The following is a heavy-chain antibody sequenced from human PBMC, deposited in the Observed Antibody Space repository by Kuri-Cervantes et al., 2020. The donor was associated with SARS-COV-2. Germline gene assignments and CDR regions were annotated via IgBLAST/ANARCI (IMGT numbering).Heavy chain of an antibody. D-gene: IGHD1-26*01. CDR1: GYTFTGYY. V-gene: IGHV1-2*04. J-gene: IGHJ5*02. Sequence: ASVKVSCKASGYTFTGYYMHWVRQAPGQGLEWMGWINPNSGGTNYAQKFQGWVTMTRNTSISTAYMELSSLRSEDTAVYYCARGLGQNWFDPWGQGNLVTVSS. CDR3: ARGLGQNWFDP. CDR2: INPNSGGT.